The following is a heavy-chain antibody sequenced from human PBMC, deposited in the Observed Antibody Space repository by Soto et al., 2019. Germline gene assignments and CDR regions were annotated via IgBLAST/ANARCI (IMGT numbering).Heavy chain of an antibody. CDR3: ATGYYDLLTVIEGYYYYSMDV. CDR1: GYTLTELS. Sequence: ASVKVSCKVSGYTLTELSMHWVRQTRGKGLEWMGGFDPEDGETIYAQKFQGRVTMTEDTSTDTAYMELSSLRSEDTAVYYCATGYYDLLTVIEGYYYYSMDVWGQGTTVTVSS. J-gene: IGHJ6*02. V-gene: IGHV1-24*01. CDR2: FDPEDGET. D-gene: IGHD3-9*01.